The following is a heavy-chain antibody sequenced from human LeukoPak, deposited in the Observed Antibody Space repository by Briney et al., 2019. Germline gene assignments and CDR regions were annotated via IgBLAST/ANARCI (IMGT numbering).Heavy chain of an antibody. D-gene: IGHD3-9*01. J-gene: IGHJ4*02. V-gene: IGHV6-1*01. Sequence: SQTLSLTCAVSGDSISSNSAAWNWIRQSPSKGFEWLGRTYYSAKSYHDLAVSVESRITINPETSKTPFSLQLNSVTPEDTAMYYCEGSGLRVYCDCWGVGTLVTVSS. CDR2: TYYSAKSYH. CDR3: EGSGLRVYCDC. CDR1: GDSISSNSAA.